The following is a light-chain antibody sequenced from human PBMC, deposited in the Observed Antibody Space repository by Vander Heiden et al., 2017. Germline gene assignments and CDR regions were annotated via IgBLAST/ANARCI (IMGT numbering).Light chain of an antibody. CDR3: SSYTSSSTWV. CDR2: EVS. J-gene: IGLJ3*02. V-gene: IGLV2-14*01. CDR1: SSDVGGYNY. Sequence: LTQPASVSGSPGQSITISCTGTSSDVGGYNYVSWYQQHPGKAPKLMIYEVSNRPSGVSNRFSGSKSGNTASLTISGLQAEDEADYYCSSYTSSSTWVFGGGTKLTVL.